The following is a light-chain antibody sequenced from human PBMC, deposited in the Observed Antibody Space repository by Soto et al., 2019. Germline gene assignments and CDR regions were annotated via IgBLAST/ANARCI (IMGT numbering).Light chain of an antibody. J-gene: IGKJ2*01. CDR3: QQYANSPFT. Sequence: FVLTQSPGTLSLSPGERATLSCRASQSVRGNYVAWYQQKPGQAPRVLIFEASKRATGTPDRFSGSGSGTDFTLSISRLEPEDFAVYYCQQYANSPFTLGQGTKVDIK. CDR1: QSVRGNY. CDR2: EAS. V-gene: IGKV3-20*01.